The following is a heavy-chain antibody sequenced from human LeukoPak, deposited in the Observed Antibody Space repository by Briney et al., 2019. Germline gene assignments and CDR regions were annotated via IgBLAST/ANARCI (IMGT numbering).Heavy chain of an antibody. D-gene: IGHD2-21*01. Sequence: ASVKVSCKAAGYTFTVYYMHWVRQAPGQGLEWMGWINPNSGGTNFAQKFQGRVTMTRDTSISTAYMELSRLRSDDTAVYYCAREYYGRALDPWGQGTLVTVSS. CDR1: GYTFTVYY. V-gene: IGHV1-2*02. CDR2: INPNSGGT. CDR3: AREYYGRALDP. J-gene: IGHJ5*02.